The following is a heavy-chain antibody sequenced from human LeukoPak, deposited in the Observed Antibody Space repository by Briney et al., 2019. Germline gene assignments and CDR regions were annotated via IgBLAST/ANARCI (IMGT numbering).Heavy chain of an antibody. CDR2: IRNDRSIK. D-gene: IGHD3-10*01. CDR3: AKDWDDYYGSGSYFDY. J-gene: IGHJ4*02. Sequence: PGGSLSLSCAASGFTFSRYGIHWVRQAPGKGLEWVACIRNDRSIKYYADSVKGRFTMSRDNSKNTLCLQMNSLRAEDTAVYYCAKDWDDYYGSGSYFDYWGQGTLVTVS. V-gene: IGHV3-30*02. CDR1: GFTFSRYG.